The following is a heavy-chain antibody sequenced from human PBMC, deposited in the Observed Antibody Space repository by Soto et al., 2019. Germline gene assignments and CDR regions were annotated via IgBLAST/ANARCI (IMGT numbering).Heavy chain of an antibody. D-gene: IGHD4-17*01. CDR1: GFTFSNYA. V-gene: IGHV3-30*14. CDR2: ISFDGNNK. J-gene: IGHJ6*02. Sequence: GGSLRLSCSASGFTFSNYAIHWVRQAPGQGLEWVAVISFDGNNKYYTESVKGRFTISRDNSKNTVYLQMNSLGDEDTAIYHCGREDDYGDRYFYYGLDAWGQGTTVTVSS. CDR3: GREDDYGDRYFYYGLDA.